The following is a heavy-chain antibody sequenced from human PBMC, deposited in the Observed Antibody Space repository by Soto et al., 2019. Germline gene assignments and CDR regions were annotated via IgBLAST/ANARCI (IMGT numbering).Heavy chain of an antibody. D-gene: IGHD4-17*01. V-gene: IGHV4-34*01. CDR3: ARRLVATVATSENNWLHP. J-gene: IGHJ5*02. CDR2: INQSGVT. Sequence: PSETLSLTCAVYDGSLSGYYWSWIRQPPGQRLEWIGEINQSGVTDYNPTLNSRVTISLDTSKNQFSLKLTSVTAADTAVYFCARRLVATVATSENNWLHPWGQGVLVTVSS. CDR1: DGSLSGYY.